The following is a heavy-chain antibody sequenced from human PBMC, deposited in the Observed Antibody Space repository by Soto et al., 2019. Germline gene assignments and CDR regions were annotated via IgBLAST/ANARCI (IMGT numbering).Heavy chain of an antibody. CDR1: GGSISSGGYY. CDR3: ARGYSNCRVFDP. Sequence: QVQLQESGPGLVKPSQTLSLTCTVSGGSISSGGYYWSWIRQHPGKGLEWIGYIYYSGSTYYNPSLKTRVTIAVDTSKNQCSLKLSSVTAADTAVYYCARGYSNCRVFDPWGQGTLVTVSS. J-gene: IGHJ5*02. D-gene: IGHD4-4*01. V-gene: IGHV4-31*03. CDR2: IYYSGST.